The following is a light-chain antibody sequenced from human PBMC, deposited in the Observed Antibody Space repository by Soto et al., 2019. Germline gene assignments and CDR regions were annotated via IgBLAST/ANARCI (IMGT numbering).Light chain of an antibody. CDR2: DVS. V-gene: IGKV3-20*01. CDR3: QQYGTSPT. J-gene: IGKJ1*01. Sequence: DIVLTQSPGTLSLSPGERATLSCRSSQSVSSNYLAWYQQKPDQAPRLVIYDVSGRATGIPDRFSGSGSGTDFTPTISRLEPEDSAVYYCQQYGTSPTFGQGTKVEIK. CDR1: QSVSSNY.